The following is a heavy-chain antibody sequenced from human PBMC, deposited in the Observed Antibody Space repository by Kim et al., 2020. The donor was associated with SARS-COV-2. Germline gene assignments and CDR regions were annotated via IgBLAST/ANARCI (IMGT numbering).Heavy chain of an antibody. J-gene: IGHJ5*02. Sequence: SQTLSLTCTVSGGSISSYYWSWIRQPPGKGLEWIGYIYYSGSTNYNPSLKSRVTISVDTSKNQFSLKLSSVTAADTAVYYCARQRGYYGSGSYYNLGWFDPWGQGTLVTVSS. CDR3: ARQRGYYGSGSYYNLGWFDP. CDR1: GGSISSYY. CDR2: IYYSGST. V-gene: IGHV4-59*01. D-gene: IGHD3-10*01.